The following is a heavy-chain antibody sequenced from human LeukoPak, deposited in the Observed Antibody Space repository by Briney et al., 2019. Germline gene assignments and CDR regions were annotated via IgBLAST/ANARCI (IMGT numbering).Heavy chain of an antibody. CDR1: GYTFTGYY. Sequence: GASVKVSCKASGYTFTGYYMHWVRQAPGQGLEWMGWINPNSGGTNYAQKFEGRVTMTRDTSISTACMELSSLRSEDTAVYYCARDLSKVGYDFWSGYYSQGDAFDIWGQGTMVTVSS. CDR2: INPNSGGT. D-gene: IGHD3-3*01. V-gene: IGHV1-2*02. J-gene: IGHJ3*02. CDR3: ARDLSKVGYDFWSGYYSQGDAFDI.